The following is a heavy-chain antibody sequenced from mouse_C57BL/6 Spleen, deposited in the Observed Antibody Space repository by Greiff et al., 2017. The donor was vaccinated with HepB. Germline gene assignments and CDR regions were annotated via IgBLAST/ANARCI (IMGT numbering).Heavy chain of an antibody. J-gene: IGHJ4*01. D-gene: IGHD2-5*01. V-gene: IGHV10-1*01. CDR1: GFSFNTYA. CDR3: VRQYSNYYAMDY. CDR2: IRSKSNNYAT. Sequence: EVQGVESGGGLVQPQGSLKLSCAASGFSFNTYAMNWVRQAPGKGLEWVARIRSKSNNYATYYADSVKDRFTISRDDSESMLYLQMNNLKTEDTAMYYCVRQYSNYYAMDYWGQGTSVTVSS.